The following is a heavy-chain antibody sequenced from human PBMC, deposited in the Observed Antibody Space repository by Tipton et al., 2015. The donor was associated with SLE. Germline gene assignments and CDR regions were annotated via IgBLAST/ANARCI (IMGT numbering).Heavy chain of an antibody. Sequence: TLSLTCTVSDDSISSGSYWWSWIRQPAGKGLEWIGHVYITGNTNYHPSLKSRVTISIDTSKNQFSLNLTSVTAADSAVYFCARESRYDFWSGYYTFDYWGQGALVTFSS. CDR3: ARESRYDFWSGYYTFDY. V-gene: IGHV4-61*09. CDR1: DDSISSGSYW. D-gene: IGHD3-3*01. J-gene: IGHJ4*02. CDR2: VYITGNT.